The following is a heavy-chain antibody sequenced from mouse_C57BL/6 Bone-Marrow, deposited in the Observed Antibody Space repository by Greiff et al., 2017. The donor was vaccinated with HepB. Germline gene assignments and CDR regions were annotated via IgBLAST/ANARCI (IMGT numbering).Heavy chain of an antibody. V-gene: IGHV5-6*01. CDR3: ARHSGDYFDY. J-gene: IGHJ2*01. CDR1: GFTFSSYG. CDR2: ISSGGSYT. Sequence: EVQLMESGGDLVKPGGSLKLSCAASGFTFSSYGMSWVRQTPDKRLEWVATISSGGSYTYYPDSVKGRFTISRDNAKNTLYLQMSSLKSEDTAMYYCARHSGDYFDYWGQGTTLTVSS.